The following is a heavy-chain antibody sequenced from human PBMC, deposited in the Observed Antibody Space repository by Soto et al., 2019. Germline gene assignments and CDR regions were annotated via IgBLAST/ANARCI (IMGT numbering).Heavy chain of an antibody. CDR2: IYSGGAT. Sequence: EVQLVESGGGLVQPGGSLRLSCAASGFTVSNNYMRWVRQAPGKGLEWVSLIYSGGATYYADSVKGRFTISRDNSKNTLYLQMNILRAEDTAVDYCARDGTYNWVGGQGILVTVSS. CDR3: ARDGTYNWV. D-gene: IGHD1-1*01. J-gene: IGHJ4*02. CDR1: GFTVSNNY. V-gene: IGHV3-66*01.